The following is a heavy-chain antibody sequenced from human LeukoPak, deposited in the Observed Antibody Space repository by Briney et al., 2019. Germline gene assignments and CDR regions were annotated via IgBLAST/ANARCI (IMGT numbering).Heavy chain of an antibody. Sequence: SETLSLTCTVSGVSISSSSYDWGSIRQPPAKGLEWIGSIYYSGSTYYNPSLKSRVTISVDTSKNQFSLKLSSVTAADTAVYYCARHLPGFRAVPFDYWGQGTLVTVSS. D-gene: IGHD3-10*02. CDR2: IYYSGST. CDR1: GVSISSSSYD. CDR3: ARHLPGFRAVPFDY. V-gene: IGHV4-39*01. J-gene: IGHJ4*02.